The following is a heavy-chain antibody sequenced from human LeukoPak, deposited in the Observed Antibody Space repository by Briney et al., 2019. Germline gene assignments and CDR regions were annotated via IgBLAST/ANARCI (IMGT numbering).Heavy chain of an antibody. D-gene: IGHD5-12*01. J-gene: IGHJ4*02. V-gene: IGHV3-30-3*01. Sequence: GGSLRLSCAGSGFTFSTYALHWVRQAPGKGLEWVSLFSYDGSTQRYADSVKGRFTISRDNSKNSLYLQMNSLRTEDTAVYYCAKAMDGFSGYDSLFDYWGQGTLVTVSS. CDR1: GFTFSTYA. CDR2: FSYDGSTQ. CDR3: AKAMDGFSGYDSLFDY.